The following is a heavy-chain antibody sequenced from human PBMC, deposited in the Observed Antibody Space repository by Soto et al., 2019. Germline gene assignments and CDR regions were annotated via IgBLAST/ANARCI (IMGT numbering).Heavy chain of an antibody. CDR3: ARTGYSSGWYDYYSYGMHV. J-gene: IGHJ6*02. Sequence: QVQLVQSGAEVKKPGSSVKVSCKASGGTFSSYAISWVRQAPGQGLEWMGGIIPIFGTANYAQKFQGRVTSTEDKSTRTAYMELSSLRSEDTAVYYCARTGYSSGWYDYYSYGMHVWGQGTTVTVSS. CDR2: IIPIFGTA. D-gene: IGHD6-19*01. V-gene: IGHV1-69*06. CDR1: GGTFSSYA.